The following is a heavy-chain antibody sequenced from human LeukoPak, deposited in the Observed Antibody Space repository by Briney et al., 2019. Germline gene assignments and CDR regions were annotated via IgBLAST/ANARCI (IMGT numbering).Heavy chain of an antibody. Sequence: SVKVSRKASGGTFSSYAISWVRQAPGQGLEWMGGIIPIFGTANYAQKFQGRVTITADESTSTAYMELSSLRSEDTAVYYCARDARSYVEVAFDIWGQGTMVTVSS. CDR3: ARDARSYVEVAFDI. CDR1: GGTFSSYA. J-gene: IGHJ3*02. D-gene: IGHD3-16*01. CDR2: IIPIFGTA. V-gene: IGHV1-69*13.